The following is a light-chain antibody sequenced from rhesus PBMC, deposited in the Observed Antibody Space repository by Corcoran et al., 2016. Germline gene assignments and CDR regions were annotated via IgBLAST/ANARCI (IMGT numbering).Light chain of an antibody. V-gene: IGKV1S21*01. CDR2: DAS. CDR1: QGMTNH. J-gene: IGKJ1*01. Sequence: DIQMTQSPSSLSASVGDRVTITCRASQGMTNHLSWYQQKLGRAPKLLIYDASTLQSGVPLRFSGNGSGTDFTLSNSSLQPEDFATCYCLQYDSGPRAFGQGAKVEVK. CDR3: LQYDSGPRA.